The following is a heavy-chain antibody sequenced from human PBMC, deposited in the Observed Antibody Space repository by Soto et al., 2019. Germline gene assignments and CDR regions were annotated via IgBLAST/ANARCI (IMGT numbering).Heavy chain of an antibody. J-gene: IGHJ6*02. CDR3: AKEERGWLQLGYYYYYGMDV. CDR2: ISYDGSNK. CDR1: GFTFSSYG. V-gene: IGHV3-30*18. D-gene: IGHD5-12*01. Sequence: PGGSLRLSCSASGFTFSSYGMHWVRQAPGKGLELLAVISYDGSNKYYADSVKGRFTISRDNSKNTLYLQMNSLRAEDTAVYYCAKEERGWLQLGYYYYYGMDVWGQGTTVTVSS.